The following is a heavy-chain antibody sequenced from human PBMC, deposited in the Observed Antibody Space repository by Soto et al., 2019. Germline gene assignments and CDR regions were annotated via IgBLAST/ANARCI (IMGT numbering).Heavy chain of an antibody. Sequence: EVQLVESGGGLVQPGGSLRLSCAATGFTFSTYWMHWVRQGPGKGLVWVSRISTDGSSTTYADSVKGRFTISRDNDKNTLYLQMNSLSAEDTAVYYCARATGSNHPFDYWGQGTLVTVSS. J-gene: IGHJ4*02. CDR2: ISTDGSST. CDR3: ARATGSNHPFDY. V-gene: IGHV3-74*01. D-gene: IGHD2-2*01. CDR1: GFTFSTYW.